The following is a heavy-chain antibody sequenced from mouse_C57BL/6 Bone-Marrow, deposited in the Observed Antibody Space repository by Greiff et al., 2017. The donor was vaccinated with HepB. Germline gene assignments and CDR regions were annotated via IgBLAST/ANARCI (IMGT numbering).Heavy chain of an antibody. CDR2: INPNNGGT. CDR1: GYTFTDYY. CDR3: ARMDYYGSSCDY. V-gene: IGHV1-26*01. J-gene: IGHJ2*01. Sequence: EVQLQQSGPELVKPGASVKISCKASGYTFTDYYMNWVKQSHGKSLEWIGDINPNNGGTSYNQKFKGKATLTVDKSSSTAYMELRSLTSEDSAVYYCARMDYYGSSCDYWGQGTTLTVSS. D-gene: IGHD1-1*01.